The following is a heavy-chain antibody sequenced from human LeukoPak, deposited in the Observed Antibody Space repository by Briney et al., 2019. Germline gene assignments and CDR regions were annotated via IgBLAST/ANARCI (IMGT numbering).Heavy chain of an antibody. Sequence: GGSLRLSCAASGFTFSGYWMHWVRQAPGKGLVWVSRINNDGSTTNYADSVKGRFTISRDNAGNTLYLQMNSLRAEDTAVYYCARGPETYYYDSSAYYWGQGTLVTVSS. J-gene: IGHJ4*02. CDR2: INNDGSTT. CDR3: ARGPETYYYDSSAYY. CDR1: GFTFSGYW. V-gene: IGHV3-74*01. D-gene: IGHD3-22*01.